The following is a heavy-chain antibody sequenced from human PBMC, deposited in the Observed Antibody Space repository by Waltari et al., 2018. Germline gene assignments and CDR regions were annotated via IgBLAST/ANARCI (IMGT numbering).Heavy chain of an antibody. CDR1: GGTFSHYA. J-gene: IGHJ4*02. CDR2: FIPILGIA. CDR3: ARAWKYRGYSYGYLDY. Sequence: QVQLVQSGAEVKKPGSSVKVSCKAPGGTFSHYAISFVRQSPGQGLAWMGRFIPILGIANYAQKFQGRVTITADKSTSTAYMELSSLRSEDTAVYYCARAWKYRGYSYGYLDYWGQGTLVTVSS. V-gene: IGHV1-69*04. D-gene: IGHD5-18*01.